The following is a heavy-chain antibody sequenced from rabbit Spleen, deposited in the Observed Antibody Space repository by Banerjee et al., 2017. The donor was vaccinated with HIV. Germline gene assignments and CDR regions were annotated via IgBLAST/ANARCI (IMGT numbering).Heavy chain of an antibody. D-gene: IGHD1-1*01. CDR1: GFDFSTYG. J-gene: IGHJ6*01. CDR3: VREVYHILGL. V-gene: IGHV1S7*01. Sequence: QLKETGGGLVQPGGSLKLSCKASGFDFSTYGVSWVRQAPGKGLEWIGYIDPVFGIAVYASWVNGRFTISRDNAQNTLYLQLNSLTAADTATYFCVREVYHILGLWGQGTLVTVS. CDR2: IDPVFGIA.